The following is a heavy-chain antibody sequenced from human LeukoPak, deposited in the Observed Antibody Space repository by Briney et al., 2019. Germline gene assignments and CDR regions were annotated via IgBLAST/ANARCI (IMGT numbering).Heavy chain of an antibody. V-gene: IGHV4-61*02. Sequence: SETLSLTCTVSGGSISSGSYYWSWIRQPAGKGLEWIGRIYTSGSTNYNPSLKSRVTISVGTSKNQFSLKLSSVTAADTAVYYCAREGTLVPAATSYYYYMDVWGKGTTVTVSS. CDR2: IYTSGST. CDR1: GGSISSGSYY. J-gene: IGHJ6*03. CDR3: AREGTLVPAATSYYYYMDV. D-gene: IGHD2-2*01.